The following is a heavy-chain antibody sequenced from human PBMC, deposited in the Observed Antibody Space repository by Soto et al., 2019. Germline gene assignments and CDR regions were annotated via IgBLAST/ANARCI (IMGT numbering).Heavy chain of an antibody. D-gene: IGHD4-17*01. CDR3: ARDRTVTQGVYYHAY. J-gene: IGHJ4*02. CDR2: ICYDVSIK. Sequence: PGRALRLSCVASAFTFRTYCMHWVRQAPVKELERVAVICYDVSIKYYADSVKGRLTISRDNSKNTLYLQMNSLRAEDTAVYYCARDRTVTQGVYYHAYWRQGTVVTVSS. CDR1: AFTFRTYC. V-gene: IGHV3-33*01.